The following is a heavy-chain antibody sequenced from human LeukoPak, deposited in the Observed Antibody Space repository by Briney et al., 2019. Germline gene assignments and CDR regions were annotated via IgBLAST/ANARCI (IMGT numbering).Heavy chain of an antibody. CDR1: GGSVNNNNYY. CDR3: ARHEGPLSRAHFDY. V-gene: IGHV4-39*01. Sequence: PSETLSLTCTVSGGSVNNNNYYWVWIRQPPGKGLEWIGSINYSGSTYYNPSLKSRVTISVDTSKNQFSLKLSSVTAADTAVYYCARHEGPLSRAHFDYWGQGTLVTVSS. J-gene: IGHJ4*02. D-gene: IGHD6-13*01. CDR2: INYSGST.